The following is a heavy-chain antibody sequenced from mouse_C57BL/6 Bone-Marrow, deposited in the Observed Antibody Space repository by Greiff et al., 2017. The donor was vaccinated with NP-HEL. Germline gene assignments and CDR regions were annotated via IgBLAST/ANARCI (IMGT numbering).Heavy chain of an antibody. CDR1: GFNIKDDY. Sequence: VKLQESGAELVRPGASVKLSCTASGFNIKDDYMHWVKQRPEQGLEWIGWIDPENGDTEYASKFQGKATITADTSSNTAYLQLSSLTSEDTAVYYCTMSSPAWFAYWGQGTLVTVSA. CDR3: TMSSPAWFAY. D-gene: IGHD1-1*01. J-gene: IGHJ3*01. CDR2: IDPENGDT. V-gene: IGHV14-4*01.